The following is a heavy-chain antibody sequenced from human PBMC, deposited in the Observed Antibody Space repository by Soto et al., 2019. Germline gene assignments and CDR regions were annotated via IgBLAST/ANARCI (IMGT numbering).Heavy chain of an antibody. Sequence: QVQLVQSGAEVKKPGSSVKVSCKVSGGTFGSYAISWVRQAPGQGLEWMGGIIPIPGTANYAQKFQGRVTIAAYESTSTAYMELSSLRSEDTAVYYCARSQGSSTSLEIYYYYYYGMDVWGQGTTVTVSS. CDR3: ARSQGSSTSLEIYYYYYYGMDV. CDR1: GGTFGSYA. V-gene: IGHV1-69*01. J-gene: IGHJ6*02. CDR2: IIPIPGTA. D-gene: IGHD2-2*01.